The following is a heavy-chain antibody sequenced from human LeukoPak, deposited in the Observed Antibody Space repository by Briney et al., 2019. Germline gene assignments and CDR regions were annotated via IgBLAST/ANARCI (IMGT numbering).Heavy chain of an antibody. J-gene: IGHJ5*01. CDR2: FSGNGKPT. CDR1: GFSFRAYT. Sequence: PGGSLRLSCAASGFSFRAYTMHWFRQAPGEGLEWVSLFSGNGKPTYYTDSVKGRFTISRDNSKNSLYHQMNSLESDDTALYYCAKEGGTMFFDSWGQGTLVTVSS. V-gene: IGHV3-43*01. CDR3: AKEGGTMFFDS. D-gene: IGHD3-3*01.